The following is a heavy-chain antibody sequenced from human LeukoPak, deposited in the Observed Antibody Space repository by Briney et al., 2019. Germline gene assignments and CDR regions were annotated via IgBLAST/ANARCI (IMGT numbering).Heavy chain of an antibody. V-gene: IGHV3-30*01. J-gene: IGHJ5*02. Sequence: GGSLRLSCVASGFTFNTYAIHWVRQAPGKGLEWVAYISYDGNSERYADSVKGRFTISRDNSNHTVYLQMDSLRDEDTAAYYCARGQSLDPWGQGNLVVVSS. CDR1: GFTFNTYA. CDR2: ISYDGNSE. CDR3: ARGQSLDP.